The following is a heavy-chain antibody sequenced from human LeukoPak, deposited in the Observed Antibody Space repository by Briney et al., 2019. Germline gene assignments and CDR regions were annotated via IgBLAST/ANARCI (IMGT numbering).Heavy chain of an antibody. Sequence: SVKVSCKASGYTFTSYGISWVRQAPGQGLEWMGRIIPILGIANYAQKFQGRVTITADKSTSTAYMELSSLRSEDTAVYYCARDDRVGATTFFNWGQGTLVTVSS. CDR2: IIPILGIA. V-gene: IGHV1-69*04. CDR3: ARDDRVGATTFFN. D-gene: IGHD1-26*01. CDR1: GYTFTSYG. J-gene: IGHJ4*02.